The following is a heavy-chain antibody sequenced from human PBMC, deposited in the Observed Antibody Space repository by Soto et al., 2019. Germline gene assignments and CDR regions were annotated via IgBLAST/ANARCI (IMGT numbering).Heavy chain of an antibody. J-gene: IGHJ5*02. CDR2: IYHSGST. CDR3: ARADIVVVPAAIRIGWFDP. CDR1: GGSISSGGYS. Sequence: QLQLQESGSGLVKPSQTLSLTCAVSGGSISSGGYSWSWIRQPPGKGLEWIGYIYHSGSTYYNPPLKSRVTISVDRSKNQFSLKLSSVTAADTSVYYCARADIVVVPAAIRIGWFDPWGQGTLVTVSS. D-gene: IGHD2-2*02. V-gene: IGHV4-30-2*01.